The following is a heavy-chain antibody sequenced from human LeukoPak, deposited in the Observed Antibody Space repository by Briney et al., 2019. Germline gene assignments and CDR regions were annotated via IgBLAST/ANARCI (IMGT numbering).Heavy chain of an antibody. CDR2: ISSSSSTI. CDR1: GFTFSSYS. Sequence: GGSLRLSCAASGFTFSSYSMNWVRQAPGKGLEWVSYISSSSSTIYYADSVKGRFTISRDNAKNSLYLQMNSLRDEDTAVYYCARDGDGYCSSTSCYTSYFDYWGQGTLVTVSS. J-gene: IGHJ4*02. D-gene: IGHD2-2*02. CDR3: ARDGDGYCSSTSCYTSYFDY. V-gene: IGHV3-48*02.